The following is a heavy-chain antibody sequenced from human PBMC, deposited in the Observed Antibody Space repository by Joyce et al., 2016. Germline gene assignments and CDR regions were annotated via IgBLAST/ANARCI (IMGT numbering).Heavy chain of an antibody. V-gene: IGHV3-7*04. CDR1: GFIFSSYW. Sequence: VQLVESGGGLVQPGGSLRPSCEASGFIFSSYWMTWVRQAPGKGPEWLANIKQDGNEKYYVDSLKGRFTISRDNAKSSLYLQMNSLRADDTAVYYCTRTISATPGDYWGQGTLVTVSS. D-gene: IGHD5-24*01. CDR3: TRTISATPGDY. CDR2: IKQDGNEK. J-gene: IGHJ4*02.